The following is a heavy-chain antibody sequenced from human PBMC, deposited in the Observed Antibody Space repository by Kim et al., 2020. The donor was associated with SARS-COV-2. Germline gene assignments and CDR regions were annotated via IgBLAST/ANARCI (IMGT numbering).Heavy chain of an antibody. CDR3: TSIKYSNGWPLPFFD. CDR1: GFTFADCA. Sequence: GGSLRLSCTTSGFTFADCAMSWVRQAPGKGLEWVGFIRSRGHGGTTDYAASVRGRFTISRDDSKSIAYLQMNSLKTEDTAMYYCTSIKYSNGWPLPFFD. J-gene: IGHJ4*01. D-gene: IGHD6-19*01. V-gene: IGHV3-49*04. CDR2: IRSRGHGGTT.